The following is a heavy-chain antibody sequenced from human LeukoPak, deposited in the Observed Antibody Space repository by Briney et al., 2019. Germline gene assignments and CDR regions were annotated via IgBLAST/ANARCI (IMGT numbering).Heavy chain of an antibody. J-gene: IGHJ4*02. Sequence: SETLSLTCTVSGGSISSYYWSWIRQPPGKGLEWIGYIYYSGSTNYNPSLKSRVTISVDTSKNQFSLKLSSMTAADTAVYYCARYIAAAGAYLDYWGQGTLVTVSS. CDR2: IYYSGST. D-gene: IGHD6-13*01. CDR1: GGSISSYY. CDR3: ARYIAAAGAYLDY. V-gene: IGHV4-59*08.